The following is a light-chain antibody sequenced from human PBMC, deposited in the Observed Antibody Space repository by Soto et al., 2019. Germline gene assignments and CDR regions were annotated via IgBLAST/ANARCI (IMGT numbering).Light chain of an antibody. V-gene: IGKV3-11*01. J-gene: IGKJ4*01. Sequence: EIVLTQSPATLSLSPGDSATLSCRASQSIRSYLAWYQQKRGQAPGLLIYDASNRATGIPARFSGSGSGTDFSLTISSLEPEDFAVYYCQQRSSWPLTFGGGTEVEIK. CDR2: DAS. CDR1: QSIRSY. CDR3: QQRSSWPLT.